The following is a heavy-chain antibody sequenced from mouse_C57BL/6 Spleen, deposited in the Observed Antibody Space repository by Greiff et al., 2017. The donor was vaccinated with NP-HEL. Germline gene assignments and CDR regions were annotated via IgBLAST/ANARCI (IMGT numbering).Heavy chain of an antibody. CDR2: ISDGGSYT. J-gene: IGHJ1*03. CDR1: GFTFSSYA. D-gene: IGHD2-1*01. CDR3: ARGLYYGNPYWYFDV. Sequence: EVQLVESGGGLVKPGGSLKLSCAASGFTFSSYAMSWVRQTPEKRLEWVATISDGGSYTYYPDNVKGRFTISRDNAKNNLYLQMSHLKSEDTAMYYCARGLYYGNPYWYFDVWGTGTTVTVSS. V-gene: IGHV5-4*01.